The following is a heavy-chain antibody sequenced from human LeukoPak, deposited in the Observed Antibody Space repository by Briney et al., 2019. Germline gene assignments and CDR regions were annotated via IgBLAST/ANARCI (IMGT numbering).Heavy chain of an antibody. D-gene: IGHD3-22*01. J-gene: IGHJ4*02. CDR2: INSDDTDT. CDR1: GFNFRSYW. CDR3: TRDAGHCHSSGCWKPSDY. V-gene: IGHV3-74*01. Sequence: GGSLRLSCAASGFNFRSYWMQWVRQVPGKGPVWVAHINSDDTDTYADSVKGRFTISRDNANNMLYLQMNSLKADDTAVYYCTRDAGHCHSSGCWKPSDYWGQGALVTVSS.